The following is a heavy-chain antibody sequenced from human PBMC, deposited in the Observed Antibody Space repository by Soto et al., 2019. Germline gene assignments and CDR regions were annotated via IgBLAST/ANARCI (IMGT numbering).Heavy chain of an antibody. V-gene: IGHV3-33*01. CDR2: IWYDGSNK. Sequence: GGSLRLSCAASGFTFSSYGMHWVRQAPGKGLEWVAVIWYDGSNKYYADSVKGRFTISRDNSKNTLYLQMNSLRAEDTAVYYCARDLLGKSYYYYMDVWGKGTTVTVSS. D-gene: IGHD1-26*01. CDR3: ARDLLGKSYYYYMDV. J-gene: IGHJ6*03. CDR1: GFTFSSYG.